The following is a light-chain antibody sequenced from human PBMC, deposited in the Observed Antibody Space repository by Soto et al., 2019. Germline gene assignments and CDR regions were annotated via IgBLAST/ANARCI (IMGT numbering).Light chain of an antibody. J-gene: IGLJ2*01. Sequence: QSVLTQPASVSGSPGQSITISCTGTSSDVGGYDYASWFQQYPGKAPSLMLYDVYRRPSGVSYRFSGSKSGNTASLTISGLQAEDEADYYCSSYTTTSTVVFGGGTKVTVL. V-gene: IGLV2-14*01. CDR2: DVY. CDR1: SSDVGGYDY. CDR3: SSYTTTSTVV.